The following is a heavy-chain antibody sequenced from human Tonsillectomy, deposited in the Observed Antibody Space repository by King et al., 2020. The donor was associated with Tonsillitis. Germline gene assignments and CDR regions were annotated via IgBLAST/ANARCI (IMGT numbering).Heavy chain of an antibody. D-gene: IGHD6-13*01. CDR2: STGSGGST. J-gene: IGHJ5*02. Sequence: VQLVESGGGLVQPGGSLRLSCAASGFTFSSYAMNWVRQAPGKGLEWVSGSTGSGGSTYHADSVKGRFTISRDNSKNTQYLQMNSLRADDTALYYCAKDEAAAPWGWFDPWGQGTLVTVSS. CDR1: GFTFSSYA. CDR3: AKDEAAAPWGWFDP. V-gene: IGHV3-23*04.